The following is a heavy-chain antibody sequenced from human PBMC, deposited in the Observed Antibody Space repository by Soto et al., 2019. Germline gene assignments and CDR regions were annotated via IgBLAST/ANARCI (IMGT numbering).Heavy chain of an antibody. CDR2: IYYSGST. CDR3: ARERRITMIVVVTDAFDI. J-gene: IGHJ3*02. CDR1: GGSISSGDYY. Sequence: PSETLSLTCTVSGGSISSGDYYWSWIRQPPGKGLEWIGYIYYSGSTYYNPSLKSRVTISVDTSKNQFSLKLSSVTAADTAVYYCARERRITMIVVVTDAFDIWGQGTKVTVSS. V-gene: IGHV4-30-4*01. D-gene: IGHD3-22*01.